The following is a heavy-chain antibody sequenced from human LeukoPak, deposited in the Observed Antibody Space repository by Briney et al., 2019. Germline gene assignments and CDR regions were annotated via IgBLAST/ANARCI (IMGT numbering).Heavy chain of an antibody. V-gene: IGHV4-38-2*02. CDR1: GGSISSYY. Sequence: LPETLSLTCTVSGGSISSYYWGWIRQPPGKGLEWIGSIYHSGSTYYNPSLKSRVTISVDTSKNQFSLKLSSVTAADTAVYYCARDQLLSYYFDYWGQGTLVTVSS. CDR3: ARDQLLSYYFDY. CDR2: IYHSGST. J-gene: IGHJ4*02. D-gene: IGHD2-2*01.